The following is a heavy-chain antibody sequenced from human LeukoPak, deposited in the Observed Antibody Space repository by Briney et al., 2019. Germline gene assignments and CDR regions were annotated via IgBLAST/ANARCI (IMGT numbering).Heavy chain of an antibody. CDR2: ISSSSSYI. V-gene: IGHV3-21*04. D-gene: IGHD6-19*01. Sequence: GGSLRLSCAASGFTFSGYSMNWVRQAPGKGLEWVSSISSSSSYIYYADSVKGRFTISRDNSKNTLYLQMNSLRAEDTAVYYCAKVRPHSSGWYWRGEDTDYWGQGTLVTVSS. CDR1: GFTFSGYS. CDR3: AKVRPHSSGWYWRGEDTDY. J-gene: IGHJ4*02.